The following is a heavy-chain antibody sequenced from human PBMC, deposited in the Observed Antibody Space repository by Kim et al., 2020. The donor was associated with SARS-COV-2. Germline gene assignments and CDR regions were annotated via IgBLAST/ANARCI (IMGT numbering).Heavy chain of an antibody. Sequence: SGPTLVNPTQTLTLTCTFSGFSLSTSGVGVGWIRQPPGKALEWLALIYWDDDKRYSPSLKSRLTITKDTSKNQVVLTMTNMDPVDTATYYCAHKGDYDILTGYWCDPWRQETLVTVSA. V-gene: IGHV2-5*02. CDR3: AHKGDYDILTGYWCDP. D-gene: IGHD3-9*01. J-gene: IGHJ5*02. CDR1: GFSLSTSGVG. CDR2: IYWDDDK.